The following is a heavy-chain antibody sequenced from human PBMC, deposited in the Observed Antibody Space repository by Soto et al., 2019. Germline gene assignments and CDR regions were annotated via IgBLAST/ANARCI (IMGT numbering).Heavy chain of an antibody. Sequence: ASVKVSCKAPGYTFTGYYVHWVREAPGQGLEWMGWINPETGGTSYAQKFQGRVTLSRDTSINTAYLELSRLRFDDAAVYFCARERYQVISDGMDVWGQGTTVTVSS. J-gene: IGHJ6*02. CDR2: INPETGGT. D-gene: IGHD2-2*01. CDR3: ARERYQVISDGMDV. V-gene: IGHV1-2*02. CDR1: GYTFTGYY.